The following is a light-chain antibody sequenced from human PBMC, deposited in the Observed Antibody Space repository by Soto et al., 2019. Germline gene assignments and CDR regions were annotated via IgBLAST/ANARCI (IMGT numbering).Light chain of an antibody. CDR3: QQRSNWPLT. J-gene: IGKJ4*01. CDR2: DSS. V-gene: IGKV3-11*01. Sequence: EIVLTQSAATLSLSPRQRATLSCRASQSVSSYLAWYQQKPGQAPRLLVYDSSNRAAGIPARFSGSGSGTDFTLTISSLEPEDFAVYYCQQRSNWPLTFGGGTKVDIK. CDR1: QSVSSY.